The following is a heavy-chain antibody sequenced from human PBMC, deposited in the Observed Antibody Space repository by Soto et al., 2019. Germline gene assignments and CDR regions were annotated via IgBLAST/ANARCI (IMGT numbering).Heavy chain of an antibody. Sequence: GSGPTLVNPTQTLTLTCTFSGFSLSTSGVGVGWIRQPPGKALEWLALIYWDDDKRYSPSLKSRLTITKDTSKNQVVLTMTNMDPVDTATYYCAHISEVTYAVAGLFDYWGQGTLVTVSS. CDR2: IYWDDDK. D-gene: IGHD6-19*01. J-gene: IGHJ4*02. CDR3: AHISEVTYAVAGLFDY. V-gene: IGHV2-5*02. CDR1: GFSLSTSGVG.